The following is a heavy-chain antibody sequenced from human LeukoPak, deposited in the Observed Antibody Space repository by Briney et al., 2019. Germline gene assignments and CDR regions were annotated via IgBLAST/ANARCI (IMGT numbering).Heavy chain of an antibody. CDR2: IYTSGST. J-gene: IGHJ5*02. D-gene: IGHD2-2*01. CDR3: ARDHRSSTSPNWFDP. V-gene: IGHV4-4*07. CDR1: GGSISSYY. Sequence: SETLSLTCTVSGGSISSYYWSWIRQPAGKGLEWIGRIYTSGSTNYNPSLKSRVTMSVDTSKNQFSLKLSSVTAADTAVYYCARDHRSSTSPNWFDPWGQGTLVTVSS.